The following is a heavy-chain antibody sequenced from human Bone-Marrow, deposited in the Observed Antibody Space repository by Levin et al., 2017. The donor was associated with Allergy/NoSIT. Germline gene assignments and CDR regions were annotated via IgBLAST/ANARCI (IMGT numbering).Heavy chain of an antibody. J-gene: IGHJ5*02. CDR1: GDTVSNNSAA. CDR3: ARGGWGEYDP. D-gene: IGHD3-16*01. V-gene: IGHV6-1*01. CDR2: TYYRAKWYN. Sequence: SETLSLTCAVSGDTVSNNSAAWNWIRQSPSRGLEWLGSTYYRAKWYNDYAISVKSRIIINPDTSKNQFSLQLKSATPEDTAVYYCARGGWGEYDPWGQGTLVTVSS.